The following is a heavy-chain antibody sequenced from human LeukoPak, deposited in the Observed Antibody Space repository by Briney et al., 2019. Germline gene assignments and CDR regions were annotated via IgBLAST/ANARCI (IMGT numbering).Heavy chain of an antibody. CDR1: GYTFTSYD. CDR2: VHPSTGST. Sequence: ASVKVSCKASGYTFTSYDIHWVRQAPGQGLEWMGIVHPSTGSTSFTQKFQGRVTMTSDTSTRTVYMELSSLRSENTAVYYCAREWGLRLAVNPKGMDVWGQGTTVIVSS. J-gene: IGHJ6*02. CDR3: AREWGLRLAVNPKGMDV. V-gene: IGHV1-46*01. D-gene: IGHD6-19*01.